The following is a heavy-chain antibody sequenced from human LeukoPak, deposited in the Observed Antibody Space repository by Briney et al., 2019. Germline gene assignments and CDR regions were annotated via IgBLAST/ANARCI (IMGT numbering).Heavy chain of an antibody. D-gene: IGHD3-3*01. Sequence: GASVKVSCKTSGYTFTNNAINWVRQAPGQGLEWMGWMNPNSGNTGYAQKFQGRVTMTRNTSISTAYMELSSLRSEDTAVYYCARGFLVEEYGDFDYWGQGTLVTVSS. CDR1: GYTFTNNA. CDR2: MNPNSGNT. CDR3: ARGFLVEEYGDFDY. V-gene: IGHV1-8*01. J-gene: IGHJ4*02.